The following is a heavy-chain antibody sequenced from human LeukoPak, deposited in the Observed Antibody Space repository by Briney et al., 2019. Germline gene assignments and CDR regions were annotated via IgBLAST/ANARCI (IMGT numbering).Heavy chain of an antibody. J-gene: IGHJ4*02. CDR3: AREDRDFDY. V-gene: IGHV3-23*01. CDR2: ISISGTKT. Sequence: GGSLRLSCAASEFDFSTHAMTWVRQAPGKGLEWVSAISISGTKTYYADSVKGRFTISRDNSKNTLYLQMYSLRAEDTAVYYCAREDRDFDYWGQGTLVTVSS. CDR1: EFDFSTHA.